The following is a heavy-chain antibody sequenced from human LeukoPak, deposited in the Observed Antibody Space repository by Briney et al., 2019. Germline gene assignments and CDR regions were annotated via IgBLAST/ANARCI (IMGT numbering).Heavy chain of an antibody. D-gene: IGHD5-18*01. V-gene: IGHV3-30*18. CDR3: AKERGYSYGYTEDY. Sequence: PGGSLRLSCAASGFTFSSYGMHWVRQAPGKGLEWVAVISYDGSNKYYADSVKGRFTISRDNSKNTLYLQMNSLRAEDTAVYYCAKERGYSYGYTEDYWGQGILVTVSS. CDR2: ISYDGSNK. J-gene: IGHJ4*02. CDR1: GFTFSSYG.